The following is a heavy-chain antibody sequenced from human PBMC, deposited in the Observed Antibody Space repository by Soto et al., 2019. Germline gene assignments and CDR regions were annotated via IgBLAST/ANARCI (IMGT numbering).Heavy chain of an antibody. CDR1: GYTFTSYY. CDR3: ARVSAVAVAAGYDFDY. CDR2: INPSGGST. D-gene: IGHD6-19*01. Sequence: ASVKVSCKASGYTFTSYYMHWVRQAPGQGLEWMGIINPSGGSTSYAQKFQGRVTMTRDTSTSTVYMELSSLRSEDTAVYYCARVSAVAVAAGYDFDYWGQGTPVPVSS. J-gene: IGHJ4*02. V-gene: IGHV1-46*01.